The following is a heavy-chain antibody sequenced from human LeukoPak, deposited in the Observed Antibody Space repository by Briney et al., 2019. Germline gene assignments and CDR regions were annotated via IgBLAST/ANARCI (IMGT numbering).Heavy chain of an antibody. CDR1: GGSFSGYY. D-gene: IGHD3-16*02. CDR2: INHSGST. J-gene: IGHJ4*02. CDR3: SSLTSLGYCFDY. Sequence: SETLSLTCAVYGGSFSGYYWSWIRQPPGKGLEWIGEINHSGSTNYNPSLKSRVTISVDTSKNQFSLKLSSVTAADTAVYYCSSLTSLGYCFDYWGQGTLVTVSS. V-gene: IGHV4-34*01.